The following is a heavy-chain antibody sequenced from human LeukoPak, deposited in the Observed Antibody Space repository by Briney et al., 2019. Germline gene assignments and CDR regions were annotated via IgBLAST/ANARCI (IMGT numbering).Heavy chain of an antibody. CDR2: ISNNGGST. V-gene: IGHV3-64*01. CDR1: GFTFSSFA. Sequence: GGSLRLSCAASGFTFSSFAMHWVRQAPGKGLEYVSAISNNGGSTYYANSVKGRFTISRDNSKNTLYLQMDNLRAEDMAVYYCARAAKLDIYYYYYYMDVWGKGTTVTVSS. D-gene: IGHD1-1*01. J-gene: IGHJ6*03. CDR3: ARAAKLDIYYYYYYMDV.